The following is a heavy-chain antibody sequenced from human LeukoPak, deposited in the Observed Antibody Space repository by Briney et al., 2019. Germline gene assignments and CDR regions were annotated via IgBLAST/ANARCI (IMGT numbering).Heavy chain of an antibody. CDR2: IVGGAGGT. CDR1: GFTFSSHG. CDR3: AHGSMYQLDY. V-gene: IGHV3-23*01. D-gene: IGHD2-2*01. Sequence: GGSLRLSCAASGFTFSSHGMSWVRQAPGKGLEWVSGIVGGAGGTYYADSVKGRFTISRDNSKNTLYLQMNNLRAEDTAVYYCAHGSMYQLDYWGQGTLVTVSS. J-gene: IGHJ4*02.